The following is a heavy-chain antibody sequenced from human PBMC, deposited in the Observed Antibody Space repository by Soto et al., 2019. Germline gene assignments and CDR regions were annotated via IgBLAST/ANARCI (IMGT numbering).Heavy chain of an antibody. D-gene: IGHD5-12*01. V-gene: IGHV3-74*01. CDR1: GFTFSDYG. J-gene: IGHJ1*01. Sequence: GRSLRLCCAASGFTFSDYGGNWVRHAPGKGLEWVARINIDGSSTTYADSVKGRFTVSRDNVKNTLNLQMKSINVADTAEYFCDRSGYSGYDAWGQGTLVTVSS. CDR3: DRSGYSGYDA. CDR2: INIDGSST.